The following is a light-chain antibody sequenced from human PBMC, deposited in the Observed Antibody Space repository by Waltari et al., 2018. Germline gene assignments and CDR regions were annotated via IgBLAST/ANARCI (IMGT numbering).Light chain of an antibody. CDR3: QSCDNMWSGGMV. CDR2: GNN. CDR1: TYNIGAGHA. Sequence: QSVLTQPPSVSGTPGQRVTISCSGSTYNIGAGHAVHWYQHLPGTATKLLIYGNNNRPAGGPDRFSGSKSGTSASRASTGLQADDEADYFCQSCDNMWSGGMVFGGGTKLAVL. V-gene: IGLV1-40*01. J-gene: IGLJ2*01.